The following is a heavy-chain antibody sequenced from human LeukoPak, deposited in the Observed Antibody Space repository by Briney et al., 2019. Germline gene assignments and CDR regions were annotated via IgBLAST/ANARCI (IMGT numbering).Heavy chain of an antibody. J-gene: IGHJ4*02. CDR1: GFTFSSYA. CDR3: ALIAARAGFDY. V-gene: IGHV3-23*01. D-gene: IGHD6-6*01. CDR2: ISGSGGST. Sequence: GGSLRLSCAASGFTFSSYAMSWVRQAPGEGLEWVSAISGSGGSTYYADSVKGRFTISRDNSKNTLYLQMNRLRAEDTAVYYCALIAARAGFDYWGQGTLVTVSS.